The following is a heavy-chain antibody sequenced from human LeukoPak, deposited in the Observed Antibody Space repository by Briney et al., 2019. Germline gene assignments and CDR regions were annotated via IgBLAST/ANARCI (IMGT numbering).Heavy chain of an antibody. CDR1: GGTFSSYA. CDR2: INPNSGGT. J-gene: IGHJ4*02. D-gene: IGHD3-22*01. CDR3: ARAGLITYYYDSSGYYYY. Sequence: GSSVKVSCKASGGTFSSYAISWVRQAPGQGLEWMGWINPNSGGTNYAQKFQGRVTMTRDTSISTAYMELSRLISDDTAVYYCARAGLITYYYDSSGYYYYWGQGTLVTVSS. V-gene: IGHV1-2*02.